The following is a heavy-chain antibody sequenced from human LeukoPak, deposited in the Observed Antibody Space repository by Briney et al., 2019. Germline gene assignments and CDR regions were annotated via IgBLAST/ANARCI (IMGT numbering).Heavy chain of an antibody. CDR1: GFTFSSYA. D-gene: IGHD4-17*01. Sequence: GVLSLSCAASGFTFSSYAMSWVRQAPGKGLEWVSAISGSGGSTYYADSVKGRFTISRDNSKNTLYLQMNSLRAEDTAVYYCAKDLEGYGDFGRDYWGQGTLVTVSS. V-gene: IGHV3-23*01. CDR3: AKDLEGYGDFGRDY. CDR2: ISGSGGST. J-gene: IGHJ4*02.